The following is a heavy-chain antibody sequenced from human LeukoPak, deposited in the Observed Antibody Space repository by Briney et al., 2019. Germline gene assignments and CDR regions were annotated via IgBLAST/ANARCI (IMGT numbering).Heavy chain of an antibody. V-gene: IGHV3-30*18. Sequence: GGSLRLSCAASGFTFSNYGMHWVRQAPGKGLEWVAVISNDGSNIQYADSAKGRFTISRDNSKNTVYLQMNSLRSEDTAVYYCAKDPYRVIVATGNYLDPWGQGTLVTVSS. D-gene: IGHD2-21*01. CDR1: GFTFSNYG. J-gene: IGHJ5*02. CDR3: AKDPYRVIVATGNYLDP. CDR2: ISNDGSNI.